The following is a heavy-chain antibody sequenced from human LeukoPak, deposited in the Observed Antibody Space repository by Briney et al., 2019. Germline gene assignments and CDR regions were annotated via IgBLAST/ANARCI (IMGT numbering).Heavy chain of an antibody. CDR1: GFTFSSYS. J-gene: IGHJ6*03. Sequence: GGSLRLSCAASGFTFSSYSMNWVRQAPGKGLEWVSSISSSSSYIYYADSVKGRFTISRDNAKNSLYLQMNSLRAEDTAVYYCARENALGSSGWSIALYYYYYYYMDVWGKGTTVTVSS. V-gene: IGHV3-21*01. CDR2: ISSSSSYI. CDR3: ARENALGSSGWSIALYYYYYYYMDV. D-gene: IGHD6-19*01.